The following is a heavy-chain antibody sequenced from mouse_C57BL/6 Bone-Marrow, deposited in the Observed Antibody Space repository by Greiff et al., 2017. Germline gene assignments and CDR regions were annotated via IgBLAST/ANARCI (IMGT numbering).Heavy chain of an antibody. J-gene: IGHJ2*01. V-gene: IGHV1-74*01. Sequence: VQLQQPGAELVKPGASVKVSCKASGYTFTSYWMHWVKQRPGQGLEWIGRLHPSDSDTNYNQKFQGKATLTVDKFSSTAYMQSSRLTSEDSAVYYCAIRGRSHYWGQGTTLTVSS. CDR1: GYTFTSYW. CDR3: AIRGRSHY. CDR2: LHPSDSDT. D-gene: IGHD1-1*01.